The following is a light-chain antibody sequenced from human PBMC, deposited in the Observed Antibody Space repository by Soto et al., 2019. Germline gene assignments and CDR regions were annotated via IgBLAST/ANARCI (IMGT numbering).Light chain of an antibody. CDR1: SSDVGAYNY. CDR2: GVS. V-gene: IGLV2-14*01. J-gene: IGLJ2*01. CDR3: SSYTSTRTVV. Sequence: QSALTQPASVSGSPGQSITISCSGTSSDVGAYNYVSWYQQHPGKAPKLMIYGVSDRPSGLSNRFSGSKSGNTASLTISGLQAEDEADYYCSSYTSTRTVVFGGGTKLTVL.